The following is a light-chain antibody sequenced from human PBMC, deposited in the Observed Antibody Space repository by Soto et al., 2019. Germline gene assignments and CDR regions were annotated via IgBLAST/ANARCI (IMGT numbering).Light chain of an antibody. CDR2: AAS. J-gene: IGKJ2*01. CDR1: QSISRY. CDR3: QQSYSTPYT. V-gene: IGKV1-39*01. Sequence: DIQMTQSPSSLSASVGDRVTITCRASQSISRYLNWYKQKPGKAPKVLIYAASSLQSGVPSRFSGGGSGTDFTLTISSLQPEDFATYYCQQSYSTPYTFGQGTKLEIK.